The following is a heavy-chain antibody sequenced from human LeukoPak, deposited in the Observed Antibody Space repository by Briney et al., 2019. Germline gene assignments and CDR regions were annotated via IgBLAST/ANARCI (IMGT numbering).Heavy chain of an antibody. J-gene: IGHJ4*02. D-gene: IGHD3-10*01. CDR3: AREGYYGSGSPPSLYSDY. CDR2: TSSDLNVK. Sequence: GGSLRLSCAASGCTFRNYVIHWVRQAPGKGLEWVAVTSSDLNVKLYADSVKGRFTISRDNSRSTLYLQMNSLRPEDTAIYYCAREGYYGSGSPPSLYSDYWGQGTLVTVSS. CDR1: GCTFRNYV. V-gene: IGHV3-30-3*01.